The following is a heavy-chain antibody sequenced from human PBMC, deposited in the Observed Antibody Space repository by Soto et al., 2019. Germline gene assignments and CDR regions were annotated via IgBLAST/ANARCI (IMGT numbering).Heavy chain of an antibody. CDR1: GFTFSSYA. CDR3: ARRPLNSNGAY. V-gene: IGHV3-23*01. CDR2: ISGSGGST. J-gene: IGHJ4*02. D-gene: IGHD3-22*01. Sequence: GGSLRLSCAASGFTFSSYAMSWVRQAPGKGLEWVSAISGSGGSTYYADSVKGRFTISRDNSKNTVHLQMNTLRAEDTAVYYCARRPLNSNGAYWGQGTLVTVSS.